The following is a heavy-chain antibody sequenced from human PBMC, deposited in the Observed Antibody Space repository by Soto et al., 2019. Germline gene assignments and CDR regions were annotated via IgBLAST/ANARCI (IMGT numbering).Heavy chain of an antibody. Sequence: NPSETLSLTCSVSGGSISSGAYYWNWIRQHPRKGLEWIGYIYYSGTTYYNPSLGSRVSISADTSKNQFSLKLNSVTVADTAVYYCARNPSHLCTSTSCHAFDIWGQGTMVTVS. CDR3: ARNPSHLCTSTSCHAFDI. J-gene: IGHJ3*02. CDR2: IYYSGTT. V-gene: IGHV4-31*03. CDR1: GGSISSGAYY. D-gene: IGHD2-2*01.